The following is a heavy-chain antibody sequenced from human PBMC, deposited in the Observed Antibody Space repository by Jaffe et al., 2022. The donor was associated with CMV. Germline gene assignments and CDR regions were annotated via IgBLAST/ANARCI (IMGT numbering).Heavy chain of an antibody. CDR2: IYYSGST. CDR3: ARAYCSSTSCYFGFGNWFDP. Sequence: QLQLQESGPGLVKPSETLSLTCTVSGGSISSSSYYWGWIRQPPGKGLEWIGSIYYSGSTYYNPSLKSRVTISVDTSKNQFSLKLSSVTAADTAVYYCARAYCSSTSCYFGFGNWFDPWGQGTLVTVSS. J-gene: IGHJ5*02. D-gene: IGHD2-2*01. CDR1: GGSISSSSYY. V-gene: IGHV4-39*01.